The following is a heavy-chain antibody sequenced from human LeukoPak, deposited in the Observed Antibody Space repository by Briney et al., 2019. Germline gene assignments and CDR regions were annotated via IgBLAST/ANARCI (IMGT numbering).Heavy chain of an antibody. D-gene: IGHD2-8*01. V-gene: IGHV3-33*01. J-gene: IGHJ4*02. CDR1: GFTFSSYG. CDR3: ARLYCTNGVCYHDY. CDR2: IWYDGSNK. Sequence: GRSLRLSCAASGFTFSSYGMHWVRQAPGKGLEWVAVIWYDGSNKYYADSVKGRLTISRDNSKNTLYLQMNSLRAEDTAVYYCARLYCTNGVCYHDYWGQGTLVTVSS.